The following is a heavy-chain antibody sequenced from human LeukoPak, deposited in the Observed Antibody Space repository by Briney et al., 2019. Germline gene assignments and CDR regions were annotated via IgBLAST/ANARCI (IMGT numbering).Heavy chain of an antibody. J-gene: IGHJ4*02. D-gene: IGHD4-23*01. CDR2: ISTGSSTT. V-gene: IGHV3-48*02. CDR1: EFAFSTYN. Sequence: GGSLRLSCAASEFAFSTYNMNWVRKAPGKGLEWVSYISTGSSTTYYADSVKGRFTISRDNVENSLYLQMNSLRDEDTAVYYCARVAAGYSVNYFDYWGQGTLVTVSS. CDR3: ARVAAGYSVNYFDY.